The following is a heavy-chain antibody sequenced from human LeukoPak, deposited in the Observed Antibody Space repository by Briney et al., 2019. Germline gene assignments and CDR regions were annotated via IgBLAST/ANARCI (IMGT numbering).Heavy chain of an antibody. J-gene: IGHJ3*01. V-gene: IGHV3-30*18. CDR3: AKGVWVVRELIGDAFDL. CDR1: GVTFSSYG. CDR2: ISYDGSNK. D-gene: IGHD3-10*01. Sequence: GGSLRLSCAASGVTFSSYGMHWVRQAPGKGLEWVAVISYDGSNKYYADSVKGRFTISRDNSKNTLYLQMNSLRAEDTAVYYCAKGVWVVRELIGDAFDLWGQGAMVTVSS.